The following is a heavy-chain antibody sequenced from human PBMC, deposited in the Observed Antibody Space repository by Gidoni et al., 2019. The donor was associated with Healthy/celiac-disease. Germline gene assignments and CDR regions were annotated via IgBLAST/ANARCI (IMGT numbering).Heavy chain of an antibody. V-gene: IGHV3-23*01. CDR2: ISGSGGST. Sequence: EVQLLESGGGLVQPGGSLRLSCAASGFPFSSYAMSWVRQAPGKGLEWVSAISGSGGSTYYADSVKGRFTISRDNSKNTLYLQMNSLRAEDTAVYYCAKGRYYDSSGHYYFDYWGQGTLVTVSS. CDR3: AKGRYYDSSGHYYFDY. J-gene: IGHJ4*02. D-gene: IGHD3-22*01. CDR1: GFPFSSYA.